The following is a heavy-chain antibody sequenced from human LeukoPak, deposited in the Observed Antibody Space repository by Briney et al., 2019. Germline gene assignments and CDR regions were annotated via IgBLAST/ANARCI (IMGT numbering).Heavy chain of an antibody. CDR3: VVGDDFDY. CDR2: IKSKANGGTV. V-gene: IGHV3-15*01. CDR1: GFSFSNGW. J-gene: IGHJ4*02. D-gene: IGHD1-26*01. Sequence: RSGGSLRLSCAASGFSFSNGWMSWVRQAPGKGLEWVGRIKSKANGGTVDYAAPVKGRFTVSRDDSKDTVYLQMDSLKTEDTAVYYCVVGDDFDYWGQGTLVTVSS.